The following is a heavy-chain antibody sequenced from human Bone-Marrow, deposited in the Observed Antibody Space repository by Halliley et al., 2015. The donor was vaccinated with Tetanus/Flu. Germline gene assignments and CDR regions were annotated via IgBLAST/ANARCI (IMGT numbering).Heavy chain of an antibody. Sequence: TLSLTCSVSGGSISSGGYYWSWIRQHPGKGLEWIGYLYDSGSTYYNPSLKSRVTISVDTSKNQFSLNLTSVTAADTAVYYCATAAPETPYASDWFDPWGQGTLVTVSS. D-gene: IGHD3-10*01. CDR3: ATAAPETPYASDWFDP. V-gene: IGHV4-31*03. CDR1: GGSISSGGYY. J-gene: IGHJ5*02. CDR2: LYDSGST.